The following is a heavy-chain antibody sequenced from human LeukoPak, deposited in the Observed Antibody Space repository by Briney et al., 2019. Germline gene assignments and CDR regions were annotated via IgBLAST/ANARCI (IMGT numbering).Heavy chain of an antibody. CDR1: GFTFSSYS. CDR3: ARDEGLVVTATVDAFDI. Sequence: GSLRLSCAASGFTFSSYSFNWVRQIPGKGLEWVSSITTTFYTYYTDSVKGRFTISRDNAKNSLYLQMNSLRAEDTAVYYCARDEGLVVTATVDAFDIWGQGTMVTVSS. D-gene: IGHD2-21*02. V-gene: IGHV3-21*01. J-gene: IGHJ3*02. CDR2: ITTTFYT.